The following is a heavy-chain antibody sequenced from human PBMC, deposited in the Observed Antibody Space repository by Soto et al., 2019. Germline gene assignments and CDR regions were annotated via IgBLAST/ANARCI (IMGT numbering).Heavy chain of an antibody. CDR1: GGSISSYY. J-gene: IGHJ6*03. D-gene: IGHD3-9*01. CDR3: ARVKNYDILTGYYRDYYYYMDV. V-gene: IGHV4-59*01. CDR2: IYYSGST. Sequence: SETLSLTCTVSGGSISSYYWSWIRQPPGKGLEWIGYIYYSGSTNYNPSLKSRVTISVDTSKNQFSLKLSSVTAADTAVYYCARVKNYDILTGYYRDYYYYMDVWGKGTTVTVSS.